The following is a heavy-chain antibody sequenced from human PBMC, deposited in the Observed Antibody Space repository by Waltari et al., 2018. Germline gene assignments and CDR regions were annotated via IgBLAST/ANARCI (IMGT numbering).Heavy chain of an antibody. Sequence: EVQLVESGGGLVKPGGSLRLSCAASGFTFSRSSMNWVRQAPGKGREWVSAISSSSSYIYYADSVKGRFTISRDNAKNSLHLQMNSLRAEDTAVYYCARVGSCLLLDYWGQGTLVTVSS. CDR3: ARVGSCLLLDY. V-gene: IGHV3-21*01. CDR2: ISSSSSYI. J-gene: IGHJ4*02. D-gene: IGHD3-22*01. CDR1: GFTFSRSS.